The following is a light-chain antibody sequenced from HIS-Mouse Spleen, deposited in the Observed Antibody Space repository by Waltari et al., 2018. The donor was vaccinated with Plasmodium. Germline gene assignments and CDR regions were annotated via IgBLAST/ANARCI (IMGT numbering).Light chain of an antibody. V-gene: IGLV3-25*03. CDR2: KGS. Sequence: SYELTQPPSVSVSPGQTARITCSGDALPKQYAYWYQQKPGQAPVLVIYKGSERPSGIPERFPGSSSGTTVTLTISGVQAEDEADYYCQSADSSGTYRVFGGGTKLTVL. J-gene: IGLJ2*01. CDR1: ALPKQY. CDR3: QSADSSGTYRV.